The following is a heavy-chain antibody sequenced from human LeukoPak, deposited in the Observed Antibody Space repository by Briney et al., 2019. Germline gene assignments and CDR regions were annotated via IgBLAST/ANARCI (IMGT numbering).Heavy chain of an antibody. V-gene: IGHV3-11*01. Sequence: GGSLRLSCLASGFTFRDYYMTWIRQAPGKGLEWISFISSRGTTTDDADSVKGRFTISRDNANSTLFLQMNSLRAEDTAVYYCARDRGSNNYFDQWGQGTLVTVSS. D-gene: IGHD2-2*01. CDR1: GFTFRDYY. CDR3: ARDRGSNNYFDQ. CDR2: ISSRGTTT. J-gene: IGHJ4*02.